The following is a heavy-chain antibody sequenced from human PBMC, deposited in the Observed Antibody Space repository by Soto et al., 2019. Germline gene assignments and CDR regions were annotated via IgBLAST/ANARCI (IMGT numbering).Heavy chain of an antibody. CDR3: AKDSLFVGTTGYSGYEYYFDY. Sequence: GGSLRLSCAASGFTFSSYGMHWVRQAPGKGLEWVAVISYDGSNKYYADSVKGRFTISRDNSKNTLYLQMNSLRAEDTAVYYCAKDSLFVGTTGYSGYEYYFDYWGQGTLVTVSS. D-gene: IGHD5-12*01. J-gene: IGHJ4*02. CDR1: GFTFSSYG. CDR2: ISYDGSNK. V-gene: IGHV3-30*18.